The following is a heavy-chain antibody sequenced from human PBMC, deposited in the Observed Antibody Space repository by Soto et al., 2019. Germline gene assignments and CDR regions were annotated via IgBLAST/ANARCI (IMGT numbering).Heavy chain of an antibody. Sequence: GGSLRLSCAASGFTFSSYSMNWVRQAPGKGLEWVSYISSSSSTIYYADSVKGRFTISRDNAKNSLYLQMNSLRAEDTAVYYCAREKHLPHCSGGSCSGFTFFDYWGQGTLVTVSS. J-gene: IGHJ4*02. V-gene: IGHV3-48*01. CDR2: ISSSSSTI. CDR3: AREKHLPHCSGGSCSGFTFFDY. CDR1: GFTFSSYS. D-gene: IGHD2-15*01.